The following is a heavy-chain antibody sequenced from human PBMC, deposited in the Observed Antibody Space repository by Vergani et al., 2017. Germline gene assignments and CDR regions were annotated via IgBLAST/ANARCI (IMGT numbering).Heavy chain of an antibody. J-gene: IGHJ4*02. CDR2: IYYSGST. CDR1: GGSISSYY. CDR3: ASRLSYDSSGYD. V-gene: IGHV4-59*04. D-gene: IGHD3-22*01. Sequence: QVQLQESGPGLVKPSETLSLTCTVSGGSISSYYWSWIRQPPGKGLEWIGYIYYSGSTYYNPSLESRLTISVDTSKNQFSLKLSSVTAADTAVYFCASRLSYDSSGYDWGQGTLVTVSS.